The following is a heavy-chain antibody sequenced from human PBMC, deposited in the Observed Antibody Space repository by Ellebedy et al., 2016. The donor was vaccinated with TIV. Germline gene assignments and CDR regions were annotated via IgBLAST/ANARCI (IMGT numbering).Heavy chain of an antibody. CDR2: IYYSGST. Sequence: MPSETLSLTCTVSGGSISSSSYYWGWIRQPPGKGLEWIGSIYYSGSTYYNPSLKSRVTISVDTSKNQFSLKLSSVTAADTAVYYCARAVFGTKFDFWGQGTLVTVSS. D-gene: IGHD1-14*01. CDR1: GGSISSSSYY. J-gene: IGHJ4*02. V-gene: IGHV4-39*01. CDR3: ARAVFGTKFDF.